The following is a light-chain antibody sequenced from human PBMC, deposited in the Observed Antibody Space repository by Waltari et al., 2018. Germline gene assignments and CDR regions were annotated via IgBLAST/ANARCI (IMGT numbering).Light chain of an antibody. CDR2: EVS. J-gene: IGKJ1*01. Sequence: DVVMTQSPLSLPVTLGQPASISCRSSQSLGHSGGNTYLNWFQQRPGQSPRRLIYEVSNRDSGVPDRFSGSGSGTDFTLKISRVEAEDVGVYYCMQGTHWPRTFGQGTKVEIK. V-gene: IGKV2-30*02. CDR3: MQGTHWPRT. CDR1: QSLGHSGGNTY.